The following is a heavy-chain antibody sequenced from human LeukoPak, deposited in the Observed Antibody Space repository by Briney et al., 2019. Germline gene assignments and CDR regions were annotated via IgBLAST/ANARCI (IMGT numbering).Heavy chain of an antibody. CDR1: GYTFTSYG. CDR3: ARSGAYYYDSSGYYAVGY. V-gene: IGHV1-18*01. CDR2: ISAYNGNT. Sequence: GSVKVSCKASGYTFTSYGISWVRQAPGQGLEWMGWISAYNGNTNYAQKLQGRVTMTTDTSTSTAYMELRSLRSDDTAVYYCARSGAYYYDSSGYYAVGYWGQGTLVTVSS. J-gene: IGHJ4*02. D-gene: IGHD3-22*01.